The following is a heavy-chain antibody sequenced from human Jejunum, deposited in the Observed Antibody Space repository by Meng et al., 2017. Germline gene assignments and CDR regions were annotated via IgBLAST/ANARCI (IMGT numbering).Heavy chain of an antibody. CDR2: INPISGGT. V-gene: IGHV1-2*02. J-gene: IGHJ6*02. D-gene: IGHD2-21*01. CDR3: ARAASGVIGYYGFDV. CDR1: GFPFTDYY. Sequence: QVQLVQSGAEVKKPGASVKVSCKASGFPFTDYYMHWVRRAPGQGLQWMGWINPISGGTNYALKFQGRVTMTRDTSISTVYMELSRLRSDDTGVYYCARAASGVIGYYGFDVWGQGTTVTVSS.